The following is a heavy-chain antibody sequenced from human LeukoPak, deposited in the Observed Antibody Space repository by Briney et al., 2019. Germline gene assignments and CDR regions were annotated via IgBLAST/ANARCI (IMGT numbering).Heavy chain of an antibody. CDR2: ISGSGDST. J-gene: IGHJ6*02. V-gene: IGHV3-23*01. D-gene: IGHD5-24*01. Sequence: GGSLRLSCAASGFTFTNYAMSWVRQAPGKGLKWVSGISGSGDSTYYADSVKGRLTISRDNSKNTVYLQMNSLRAEDTAVYYCAKVLQYYYYGMDVWGQGTTVTVSS. CDR1: GFTFTNYA. CDR3: AKVLQYYYYGMDV.